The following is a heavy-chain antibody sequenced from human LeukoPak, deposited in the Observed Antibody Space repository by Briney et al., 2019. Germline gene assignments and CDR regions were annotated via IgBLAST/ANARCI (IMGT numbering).Heavy chain of an antibody. V-gene: IGHV4-38-2*02. D-gene: IGHD3-3*01. CDR1: GYSISSGYY. CDR2: IYHSGST. Sequence: KPSETLSLTCTVSGYSISSGYYWGWIRQPPGKGLEWIGSIYHSGSTYYNPSLKSRVTISVDTSENQFSLKLSSVTAADTAVYYCAREGLRFLEWLREYYIDVWGKGTTVTVSS. J-gene: IGHJ6*03. CDR3: AREGLRFLEWLREYYIDV.